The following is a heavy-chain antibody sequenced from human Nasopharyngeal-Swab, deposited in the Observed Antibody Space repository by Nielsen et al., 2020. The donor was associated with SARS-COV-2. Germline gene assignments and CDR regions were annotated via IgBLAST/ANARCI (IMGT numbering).Heavy chain of an antibody. Sequence: GESLKISFKGSGYSFTSYWISWVRQMPGKGLEWMGRIDPSDSYTNYSPSFQGHVTISPDKSISTAYLQWSSLKASDTAMYYCARRGGDCSSTSCYDPLYGMDVWGQGTTVTVSS. V-gene: IGHV5-10-1*01. CDR3: ARRGGDCSSTSCYDPLYGMDV. CDR1: GYSFTSYW. CDR2: IDPSDSYT. J-gene: IGHJ6*02. D-gene: IGHD2-2*01.